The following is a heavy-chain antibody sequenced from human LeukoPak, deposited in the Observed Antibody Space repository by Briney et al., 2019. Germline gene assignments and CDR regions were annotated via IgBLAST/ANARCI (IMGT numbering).Heavy chain of an antibody. CDR1: GFTFSSYA. J-gene: IGHJ4*02. D-gene: IGHD6-19*01. Sequence: GGSLRLSCAASGFTFSSYAMSWVRQAPGKGLEWVSTISGSGGSTYYADSVKGRFTISRDNSKNTLHLQMNSLRAEDTAVYYCAKDRGGGGWFFDYWGQGTLVTVSS. CDR2: ISGSGGST. V-gene: IGHV3-23*01. CDR3: AKDRGGGGWFFDY.